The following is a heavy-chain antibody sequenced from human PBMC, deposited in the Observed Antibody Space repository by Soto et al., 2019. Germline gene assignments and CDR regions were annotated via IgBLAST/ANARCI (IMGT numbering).Heavy chain of an antibody. CDR3: SRGYYCSGGSCSSGMDV. CDR2: IIPIFGTA. CDR1: GGTFSSYA. V-gene: IGHV1-69*12. J-gene: IGHJ6*02. Sequence: QVQLVQSGAEVKKPGSSVKVSCKASGGTFSSYAISWVRQAPGQGLEWMGGIIPIFGTANYAQKFQGRVTITADESTSTACMELSSLRSEDTAVYYCSRGYYCSGGSCSSGMDVWGQGTTVTVSS. D-gene: IGHD2-15*01.